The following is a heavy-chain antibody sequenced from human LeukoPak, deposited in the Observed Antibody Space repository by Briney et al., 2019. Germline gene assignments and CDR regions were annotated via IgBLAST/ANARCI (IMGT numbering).Heavy chain of an antibody. CDR1: GFTFNTYA. J-gene: IGHJ4*02. D-gene: IGHD2-2*01. V-gene: IGHV3-30-3*01. CDR3: AKDQGYCTSTSCYDIGYYFDY. Sequence: PGGCLRLSCAASGFTFNTYAMHWVRQAPGKGLEWVAVISSDGTNKYYGDSVKARFTISRDNSKNTLYLQMSSLSVEDTAIYYCAKDQGYCTSTSCYDIGYYFDYWGQGALVTVSS. CDR2: ISSDGTNK.